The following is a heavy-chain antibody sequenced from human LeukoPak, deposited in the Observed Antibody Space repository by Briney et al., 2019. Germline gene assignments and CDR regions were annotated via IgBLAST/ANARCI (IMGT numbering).Heavy chain of an antibody. CDR2: IYHSGST. V-gene: IGHV4-30-2*01. Sequence: PSETLSLTCTVSGGSISSGGYYWSWIRQPPGKGLEWIGYIYHSGSTYYNPSLKSRVTISVDTSKNQFSLKLSSVTAADTAVYYCARRGGKRYFDYWGQGTLATVSS. CDR3: ARRGGKRYFDY. CDR1: GGSISSGGYY. J-gene: IGHJ4*02. D-gene: IGHD4-23*01.